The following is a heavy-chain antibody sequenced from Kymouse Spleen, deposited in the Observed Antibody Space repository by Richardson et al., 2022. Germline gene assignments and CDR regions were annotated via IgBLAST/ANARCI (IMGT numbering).Heavy chain of an antibody. CDR3: AVTTVTTPYYYYYGMDV. V-gene: IGHV4-39*01. J-gene: IGHJ6*02. CDR2: IYYSGST. CDR1: GGSISSSSYY. D-gene: IGHD4-17*01. Sequence: QLQLQESGPGLVKPSETLSLTCTVSGGSISSSSYYWGWIRQPPGKGLEWIGSIYYSGSTYYNPSLKSRVTISVDTSKNQFSLKLSSVTAADTAVYYCAVTTVTTPYYYYYGMDVWGQGTTVTVSS.